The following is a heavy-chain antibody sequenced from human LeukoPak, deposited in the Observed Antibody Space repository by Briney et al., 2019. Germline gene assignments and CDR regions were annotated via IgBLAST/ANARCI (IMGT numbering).Heavy chain of an antibody. D-gene: IGHD3-10*01. CDR1: GFTLSNHA. Sequence: GGSLRLSCAASGFTLSNHAMIWVRQAPGKGLEWVSSISGSGAMTYYADSVKGRFTISRDNAMDTLYLHMNSLRADDTAVYYCAKDRVDGSGGQFESWGQGSLVIVSS. CDR2: ISGSGAMT. CDR3: AKDRVDGSGGQFES. J-gene: IGHJ4*02. V-gene: IGHV3-23*01.